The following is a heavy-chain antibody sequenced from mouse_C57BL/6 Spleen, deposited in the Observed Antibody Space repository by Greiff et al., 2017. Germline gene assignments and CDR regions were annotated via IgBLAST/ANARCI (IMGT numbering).Heavy chain of an antibody. J-gene: IGHJ2*01. CDR3: ARKISNCGSSSYYFDD. V-gene: IGHV1-82*01. CDR1: GYAFSSSC. CDR2: IYPGDGDT. Sequence: VQLQQSGPELVKPGASVKISCKASGYAFSSSCMHWVKQRPGKGLEWIGRIYPGDGDTNYNGKFKGKATVTADKSSSTAYMQLSSLTSEDSAVYFCARKISNCGSSSYYFDDWGTGTTLTVSS. D-gene: IGHD1-1*01.